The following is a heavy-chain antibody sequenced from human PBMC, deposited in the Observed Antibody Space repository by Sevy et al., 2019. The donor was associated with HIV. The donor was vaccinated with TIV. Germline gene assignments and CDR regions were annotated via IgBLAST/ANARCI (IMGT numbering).Heavy chain of an antibody. D-gene: IGHD3-9*01. CDR2: IYYSGST. J-gene: IGHJ6*02. CDR1: GGSISSYY. CDR3: ARESYDILPGSRGMDV. V-gene: IGHV4-59*01. Sequence: SENLSLTCTVSGGSISSYYWSWIRQPPGKRLEWIGYIYYSGSTNYNPSLKSRVTISVDTSKNQFSLKLRSVTAADTAVYYCARESYDILPGSRGMDVWGQGTTVTVSS.